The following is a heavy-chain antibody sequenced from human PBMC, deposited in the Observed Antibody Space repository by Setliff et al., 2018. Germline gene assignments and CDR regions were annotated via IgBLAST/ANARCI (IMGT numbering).Heavy chain of an antibody. V-gene: IGHV1-18*01. CDR3: SRLVRFCTKTACQRLSGGEF. Sequence: AASVKVSCKTSGYTFNDYGITWVRQVPGRGREWMGWIASATGKTYSAEKFQDRVTLTTDTSTSTAYLELRSLGSDDTAVYYCSRLVRFCTKTACQRLSGGEFWGQGTQVTVSS. D-gene: IGHD2-8*01. CDR2: IASATGKT. J-gene: IGHJ4*02. CDR1: GYTFNDYG.